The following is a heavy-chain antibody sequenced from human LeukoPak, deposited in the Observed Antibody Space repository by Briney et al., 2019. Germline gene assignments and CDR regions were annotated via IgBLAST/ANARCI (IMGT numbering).Heavy chain of an antibody. Sequence: GGSLRFSCAASGFSFSSYWMTWVRQAPGKGLEWVANIKQDGSEKYYVDSVMGRFTISRDNAKNSLYLQMNSLRAEDTAVYYCARMSTSSWFVCDYWGQGTLVTVSS. J-gene: IGHJ4*02. CDR3: ARMSTSSWFVCDY. CDR1: GFSFSSYW. D-gene: IGHD6-13*01. V-gene: IGHV3-7*01. CDR2: IKQDGSEK.